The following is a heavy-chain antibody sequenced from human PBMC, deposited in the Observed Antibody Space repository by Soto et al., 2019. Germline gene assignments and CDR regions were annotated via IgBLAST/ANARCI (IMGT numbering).Heavy chain of an antibody. CDR2: ISSSSSYI. D-gene: IGHD6-6*01. Sequence: VGSLRLSCAASGFTFSSYSMNWVRQAPGKGLEWVSSISSSSSYIYYADSVKGRFTISRDNAKNSLYLQMNSLRAEDAAVYYCARASSSSSRPSDYWGQGTLVTVSS. CDR1: GFTFSSYS. V-gene: IGHV3-21*01. CDR3: ARASSSSSRPSDY. J-gene: IGHJ4*02.